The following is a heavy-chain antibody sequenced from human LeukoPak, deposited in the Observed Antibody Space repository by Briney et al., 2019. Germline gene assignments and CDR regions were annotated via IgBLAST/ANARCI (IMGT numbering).Heavy chain of an antibody. CDR2: IKSKTDGETT. J-gene: IGHJ3*02. CDR1: GFTFSDYI. CDR3: TTDYPPDYEIDAFDI. V-gene: IGHV3-15*01. Sequence: GGSLRLSCAASGFTFSDYIINWVRQAPGKGLEWVGRIKSKTDGETTDYAAPVKGRFTISRDDSKNTLYLQMNSLKTEDTAVYYCTTDYPPDYEIDAFDIWGQGTMVTVSS. D-gene: IGHD3-22*01.